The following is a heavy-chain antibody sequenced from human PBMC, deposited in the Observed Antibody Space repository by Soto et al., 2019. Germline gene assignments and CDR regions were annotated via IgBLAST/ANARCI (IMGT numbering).Heavy chain of an antibody. CDR3: ARSLDFYSTIPHGY. V-gene: IGHV4-59*08. J-gene: IGHJ4*02. D-gene: IGHD5-12*01. CDR2: IYYSGST. Sequence: SETLSLTCTVSGGSISSYYWSWIRQPPGKGLEWIGYIYYSGSTNYNPSLKSRVTISVDTSKNQFSLKLSSVTAADTAVYYCARSLDFYSTIPHGYWGQGTLVTVSS. CDR1: GGSISSYY.